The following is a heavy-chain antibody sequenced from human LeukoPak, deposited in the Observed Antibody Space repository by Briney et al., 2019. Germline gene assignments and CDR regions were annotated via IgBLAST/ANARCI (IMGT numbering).Heavy chain of an antibody. D-gene: IGHD3-22*01. V-gene: IGHV4-31*03. CDR1: GDSINDNNCY. Sequence: PSETLSLTCSVFGDSINDNNCYWSWIRQHPGKGLEWIGYIFYSRSTYYNPVLESRVTISVPTSKNQFSLNLSSVTAADTAVYYCARGEVVMPDLLRYWGQGTLVTVSS. J-gene: IGHJ4*02. CDR3: ARGEVVMPDLLRY. CDR2: IFYSRST.